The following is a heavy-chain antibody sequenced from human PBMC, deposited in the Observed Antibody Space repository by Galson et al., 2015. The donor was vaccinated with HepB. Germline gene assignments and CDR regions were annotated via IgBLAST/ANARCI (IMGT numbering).Heavy chain of an antibody. D-gene: IGHD1-26*01. CDR2: ISGSGGST. CDR1: GFTFSSYA. J-gene: IGHJ3*02. CDR3: AKIPWELRAGFDI. V-gene: IGHV3-23*01. Sequence: SLRLSCAASGFTFSSYAMSWVRQAPGKGLEWVSAISGSGGSTYYADSVKGRFTISRDNSKNTLYLQMNSLRAEDTAVYYCAKIPWELRAGFDIWGQGTMVTVSS.